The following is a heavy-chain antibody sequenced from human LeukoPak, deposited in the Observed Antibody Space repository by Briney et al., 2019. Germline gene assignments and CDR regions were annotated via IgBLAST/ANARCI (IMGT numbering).Heavy chain of an antibody. Sequence: SETLSLTCTVSGGSISSSSYYWGWLRQPPGKGLEWIGSIYYSGSTYYNPSLKSRVTISVDTSKNQFSLKLSSVTAADTAVYYCARGAVAVYFDYWGQGTLVTVSS. CDR2: IYYSGST. CDR1: GGSISSSSYY. CDR3: ARGAVAVYFDY. V-gene: IGHV4-39*01. J-gene: IGHJ4*02. D-gene: IGHD6-19*01.